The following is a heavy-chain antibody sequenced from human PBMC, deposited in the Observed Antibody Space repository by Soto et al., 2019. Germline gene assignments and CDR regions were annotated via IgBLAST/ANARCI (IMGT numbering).Heavy chain of an antibody. J-gene: IGHJ4*02. CDR1: GFTCSSYW. D-gene: IGHD7-27*01. Sequence: GGSLRLCYAASGFTCSSYWMSWVRQAPGKGLEWVANIKQDGSEKYYVDSVKGRFTISRDNAKNSLYLQMNSLRAEDTAVYYCARELLTGGSIDYWSQGTLVTVSS. CDR2: IKQDGSEK. V-gene: IGHV3-7*03. CDR3: ARELLTGGSIDY.